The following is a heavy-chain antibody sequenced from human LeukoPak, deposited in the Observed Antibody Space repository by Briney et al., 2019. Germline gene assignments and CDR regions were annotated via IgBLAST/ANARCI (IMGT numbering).Heavy chain of an antibody. CDR2: INHSGST. CDR1: GGSFSGYY. CDR3: AREVLNGHTPADISIDY. J-gene: IGHJ4*02. D-gene: IGHD5-24*01. Sequence: SETLSLTCAVYGGSFSGYYWSWIRHPPGKGLELIGEINHSGSTNYNPSLKSRVTISVDTSKNQFSLKLSSVTAADTAVYYCAREVLNGHTPADISIDYWGQGTLVTVSS. V-gene: IGHV4-34*01.